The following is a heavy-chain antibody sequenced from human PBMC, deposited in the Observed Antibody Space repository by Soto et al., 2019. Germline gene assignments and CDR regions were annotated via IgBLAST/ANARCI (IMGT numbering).Heavy chain of an antibody. D-gene: IGHD6-13*01. CDR2: INPNSGGT. V-gene: IGHV1-2*04. CDR1: GYTFTGYY. J-gene: IGHJ6*02. CDR3: ARGGIAAAGVRYYGMDV. Sequence: KEASASVKVSCKASGYTFTGYYMHWVRQAPGQGLEWMGWINPNSGGTNYAQKFQGWVTMTRDTSISTAYMELSRLRSDDTAVYYCARGGIAAAGVRYYGMDVWGQGTTVTVSS.